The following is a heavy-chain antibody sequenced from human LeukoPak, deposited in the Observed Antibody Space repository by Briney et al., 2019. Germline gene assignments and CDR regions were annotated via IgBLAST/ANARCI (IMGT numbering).Heavy chain of an antibody. J-gene: IGHJ4*02. CDR3: ARALGYCSSTSCYNFDY. CDR1: GGTFSSYA. V-gene: IGHV1-69*13. D-gene: IGHD2-2*02. Sequence: SVKVSCKASGGTFSSYAISWVRQAPGQGLEWMGGIIPIFGTANYAQKFQGRVTITAGESTSTAYMELSSLRSEDTAVYYCARALGYCSSTSCYNFDYWGQGTLVTVSS. CDR2: IIPIFGTA.